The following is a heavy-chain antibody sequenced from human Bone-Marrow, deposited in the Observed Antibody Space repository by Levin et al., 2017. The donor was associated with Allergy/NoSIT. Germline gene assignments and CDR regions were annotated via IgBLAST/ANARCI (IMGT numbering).Heavy chain of an antibody. V-gene: IGHV1-18*01. CDR2: ISAYSGNT. Sequence: ASVKVSCKASGYTFTSYRISWVRQAPGQGLEWMGWISAYSGNTNYAQKLQDRVTMTTDTSTTTAYMELKSLRSDDTAVYYCARGGEQWPHDSWGQGTLVTVSS. CDR1: GYTFTSYR. D-gene: IGHD6-19*01. J-gene: IGHJ5*01. CDR3: ARGGEQWPHDS.